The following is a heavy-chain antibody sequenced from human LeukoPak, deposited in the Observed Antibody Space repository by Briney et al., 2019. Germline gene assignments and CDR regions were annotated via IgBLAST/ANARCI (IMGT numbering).Heavy chain of an antibody. Sequence: PSETLSLTCTVSGGSISSYYWSWIRQPPGKGLEWIGYIYYSGSTNYNPSLKSRVTISVDTSKNQFSLKLSSVTAADTAVYYCARTPYYYGSGSRPRYFDLWGRGTLLTVSS. CDR1: GGSISSYY. D-gene: IGHD3-10*01. CDR3: ARTPYYYGSGSRPRYFDL. J-gene: IGHJ2*01. V-gene: IGHV4-59*01. CDR2: IYYSGST.